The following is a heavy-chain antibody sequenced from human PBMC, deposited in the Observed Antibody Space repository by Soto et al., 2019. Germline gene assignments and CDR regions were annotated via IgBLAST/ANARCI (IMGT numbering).Heavy chain of an antibody. CDR1: GFTVSSNY. D-gene: IGHD1-26*01. CDR2: IYSGGST. CDR3: ARDGIAYGNAFDI. J-gene: IGHJ3*02. Sequence: EVQLVESGGGLIQPGGSLRLSCAASGFTVSSNYMSWVRQAPGKGLEWVSVIYSGGSTYYADSVMGRFTISRDNSKNTLYLQMNSLRAEDTAVYYCARDGIAYGNAFDIWGQGTMVTVSS. V-gene: IGHV3-53*01.